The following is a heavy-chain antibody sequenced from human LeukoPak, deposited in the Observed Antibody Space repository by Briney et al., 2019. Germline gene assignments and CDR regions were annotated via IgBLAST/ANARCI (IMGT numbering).Heavy chain of an antibody. CDR1: GGTFSSYA. CDR2: IIPILGIA. CDR3: ARDNYDSSGYYNKDNWFDP. J-gene: IGHJ5*02. D-gene: IGHD3-22*01. Sequence: SVKVSCKASGGTFSSYAISWVRQAPGQGLEWMGRIIPILGIANYAQKFQGRVTITADKSTSTAYMELSSLRSEDTAVYYCARDNYDSSGYYNKDNWFDPWGQGTLVTVSS. V-gene: IGHV1-69*04.